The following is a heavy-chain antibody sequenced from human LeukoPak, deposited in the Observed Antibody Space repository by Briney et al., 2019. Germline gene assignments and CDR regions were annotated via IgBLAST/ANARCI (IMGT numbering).Heavy chain of an antibody. V-gene: IGHV3-7*01. J-gene: IGHJ4*01. CDR3: ARDGTAPGLYFDL. Sequence: GGSLRLSCEVSGFTFSDYWMNWLRQAPGKGLEWVASIKQDGSDKSYVDSVKGRFTISRDNAKNSLYLQLSSLRVEDTAVYYCARDGTAPGLYFDLWGQGTLVTVSS. D-gene: IGHD6-13*01. CDR2: IKQDGSDK. CDR1: GFTFSDYW.